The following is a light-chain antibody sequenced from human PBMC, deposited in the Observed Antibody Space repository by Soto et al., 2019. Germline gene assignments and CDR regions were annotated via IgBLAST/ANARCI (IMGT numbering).Light chain of an antibody. V-gene: IGLV1-36*01. J-gene: IGLJ2*01. CDR2: YDD. CDR3: AAWDDILDVVV. CDR1: SSDIGNNG. Sequence: QSVLTQPPSVSEAPGQRVTISCSGSSSDIGNNGVSWYQQVPGQAPKLLIFYDDLLPSGVSGRFSGSKSGTSASLAISGLLSEDEADYYCAAWDDILDVVVFGGGTKLTVL.